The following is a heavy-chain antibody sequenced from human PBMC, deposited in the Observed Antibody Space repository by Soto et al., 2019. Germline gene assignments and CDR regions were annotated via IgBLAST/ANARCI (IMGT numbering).Heavy chain of an antibody. J-gene: IGHJ4*02. CDR3: ARDKVAALDY. V-gene: IGHV4-34*01. Sequence: SETLSRTCAVYGGSFSGYYWSWIRQPPGKGLEWIGEINHSGSTNYNPSLKSRVTISVDTSKNQFSLKLSSVTAADTAVYYCARDKVAALDYWGQGTLVTVSS. D-gene: IGHD2-15*01. CDR2: INHSGST. CDR1: GGSFSGYY.